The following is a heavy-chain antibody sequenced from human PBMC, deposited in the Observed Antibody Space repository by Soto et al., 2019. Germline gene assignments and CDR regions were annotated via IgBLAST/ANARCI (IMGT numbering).Heavy chain of an antibody. V-gene: IGHV1-18*01. CDR1: GYTFTSYG. D-gene: IGHD6-6*01. CDR3: AGGESIGGV. J-gene: IGHJ6*02. CDR2: ISAYNGNT. Sequence: QVQLVQSGAEVKKPGASVKVSCKASGYTFTSYGISWVRQAPGQGLEWMGWISAYNGNTNYAQKLQGRVTMTTDTPTRTATEALRSPRSDDTAVYDCAGGESIGGVWGQGTTVTVSS.